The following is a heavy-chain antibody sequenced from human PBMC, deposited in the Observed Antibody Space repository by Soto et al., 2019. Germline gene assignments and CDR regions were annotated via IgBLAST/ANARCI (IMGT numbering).Heavy chain of an antibody. D-gene: IGHD2-15*01. Sequence: GESLKISCKGSGDKFTSFWLHWVRQIPGKGLEWVGRIDPTDSFTNYSPPFEGLVTISVDKSISTAYLQWSTLQASDTAIYYCARPASGGSRDAFDIWGQGTTVTVSS. J-gene: IGHJ3*02. CDR2: IDPTDSFT. V-gene: IGHV5-10-1*01. CDR1: GDKFTSFW. CDR3: ARPASGGSRDAFDI.